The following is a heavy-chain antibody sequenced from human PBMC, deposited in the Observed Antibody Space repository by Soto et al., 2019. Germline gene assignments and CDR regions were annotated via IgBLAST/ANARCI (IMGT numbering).Heavy chain of an antibody. CDR1: GGSISSGDYY. D-gene: IGHD1-7*01. V-gene: IGHV4-30-4*01. CDR2: IYYSGST. CDR3: ARDRGNWNYGVLMDYYYYGMDV. J-gene: IGHJ6*02. Sequence: SETLSLTCTVSGGSISSGDYYWSWIRQPPGKGLEWIGYIYYSGSTYSNPSLKSRVTISVDTSKNQFSLKLSSVTAADTAVYYCARDRGNWNYGVLMDYYYYGMDVWGQGTTVTVSS.